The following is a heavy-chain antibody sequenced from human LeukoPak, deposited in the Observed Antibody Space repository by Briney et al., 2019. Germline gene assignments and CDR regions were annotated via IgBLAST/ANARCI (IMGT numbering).Heavy chain of an antibody. J-gene: IGHJ4*02. CDR2: IYSGGST. CDR1: RFTASINY. V-gene: IGHV3-53*01. D-gene: IGHD1-14*01. Sequence: PGGSLRLSCSASRFTASINYMSCVLHAPGIGLESVSVIYSGGSTYYADSVKGRFTISRDNSKNTLYLQMNSLRAEDTAVYYCARVSRMTPWDWGQGTLVTVSS. CDR3: ARVSRMTPWD.